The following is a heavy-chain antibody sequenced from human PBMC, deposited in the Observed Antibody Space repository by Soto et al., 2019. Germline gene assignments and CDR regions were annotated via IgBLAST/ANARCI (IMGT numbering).Heavy chain of an antibody. CDR1: GFTFDDYA. D-gene: IGHD2-15*01. CDR3: AKGYCSGGSCYGLRWYFDL. J-gene: IGHJ2*01. CDR2: ISWNSGSI. V-gene: IGHV3-9*01. Sequence: EVQLVESGGGLVQPGRSLRLSCAASGFTFDDYAMHWVRQAPGKGLEWVSGISWNSGSIGYADSVKGRFTISRDNAKNSLYLQMNSLRAEDTALYYCAKGYCSGGSCYGLRWYFDLWGRGTLVTVSS.